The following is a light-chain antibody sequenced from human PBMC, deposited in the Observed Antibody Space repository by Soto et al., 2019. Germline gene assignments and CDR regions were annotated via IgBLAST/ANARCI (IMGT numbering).Light chain of an antibody. J-gene: IGKJ4*01. CDR2: DAS. V-gene: IGKV3-11*01. CDR1: QSVSSR. CDR3: QQRYQWPPLT. Sequence: EIVLTQSPATLSLSPGERATLSCRASQSVSSRLAWYQQKPGQAPRRLIYDASNRATGIPARFSGSESGTDFTLTFSSLEPEDAAVYYCQQRYQWPPLTFGGGTKVEIK.